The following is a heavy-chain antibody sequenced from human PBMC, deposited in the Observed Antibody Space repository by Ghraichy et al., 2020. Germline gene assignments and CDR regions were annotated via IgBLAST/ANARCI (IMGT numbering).Heavy chain of an antibody. V-gene: IGHV3-7*01. Sequence: GGSLRLSCAASGFTFSSYWMSWVRQAPGKGLEWVANIKQDGSEKYYVDSVKGRFTISRDNAKNSLYLQMNSLRAEDTAVYYCARDAKLITMVRGVREYYFDYWGQGTLVTVSS. CDR2: IKQDGSEK. CDR3: ARDAKLITMVRGVREYYFDY. CDR1: GFTFSSYW. J-gene: IGHJ4*02. D-gene: IGHD3-10*01.